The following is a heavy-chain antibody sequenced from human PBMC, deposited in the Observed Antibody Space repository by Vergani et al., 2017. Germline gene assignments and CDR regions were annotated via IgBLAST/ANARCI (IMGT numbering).Heavy chain of an antibody. CDR3: ARAGTVYGMDV. J-gene: IGHJ6*02. V-gene: IGHV4-59*01. CDR2: IYYSGST. D-gene: IGHD2-8*02. Sequence: QVQLQESGPGLVKPSETLSLTCTVSGGSISSYYWSWIRQPPGKGLEWIGYIYYSGSTNYNPSLKSRVTISVDTSKNQFSLKLSSVTAADTAVYYCARAGTVYGMDVWGQGTTVTVSS. CDR1: GGSISSYY.